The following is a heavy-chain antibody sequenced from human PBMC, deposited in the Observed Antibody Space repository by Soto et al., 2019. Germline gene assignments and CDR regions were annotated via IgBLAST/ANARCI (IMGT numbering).Heavy chain of an antibody. CDR1: GFTFSSYA. CDR3: AKARIGSGVPRYFDY. V-gene: IGHV3-23*01. Sequence: QPGGSLRLSCAASGFTFSSYAMSWFRQAPGKGLEWVSAISGSGGSTYYADSVKGRFTISRDNSKNTLYLQMNSLRAEDTAVYYCAKARIGSGVPRYFDYWGQGTLVTVSS. J-gene: IGHJ4*02. D-gene: IGHD6-19*01. CDR2: ISGSGGST.